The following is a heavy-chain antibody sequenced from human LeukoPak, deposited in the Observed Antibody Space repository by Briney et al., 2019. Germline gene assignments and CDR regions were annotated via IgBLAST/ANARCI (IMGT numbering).Heavy chain of an antibody. V-gene: IGHV4-4*07. CDR2: IYTSGST. Sequence: PSETLSLTCTVSGGSISSYYWSWIRQPARMGLEWIGRIYTSGSTNYNPSLKSRVTMSVDTSKNQFSLKLSSVTAVDTAVYYCARGTAVAGTGVNYFDYWGQGTLVTVSS. CDR3: ARGTAVAGTGVNYFDY. J-gene: IGHJ4*02. CDR1: GGSISSYY. D-gene: IGHD6-19*01.